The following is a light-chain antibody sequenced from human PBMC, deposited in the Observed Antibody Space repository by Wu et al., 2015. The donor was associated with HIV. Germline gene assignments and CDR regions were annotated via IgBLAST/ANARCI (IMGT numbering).Light chain of an antibody. J-gene: IGKJ5*01. CDR1: QSVSASY. V-gene: IGKV3-20*01. Sequence: ENVLTQSPATLSLSPGQRATLSCRSSQSVSASYLAWCQKKPGQSPRLVVYGASKRAANIPDRFGGSGSGTDFTLTISGLEPEDFAIYYCQQYGDSPVTFGQGTRLE. CDR2: GAS. CDR3: QQYGDSPVT.